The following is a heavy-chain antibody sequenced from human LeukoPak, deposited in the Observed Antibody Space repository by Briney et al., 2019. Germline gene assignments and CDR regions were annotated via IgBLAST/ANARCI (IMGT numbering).Heavy chain of an antibody. V-gene: IGHV3-48*01. CDR3: ATDRVVGATGGVDDDAFDI. Sequence: GGSLRLSCAASGFTFSSYSMNWVRQAPGKGLEWVSYISSSSSTIYYADSVKGRFTISRDNAKNSLYLQMNSLRAEDTAVNYCATDRVVGATGGVDDDAFDIWGQGTMVTVSS. CDR1: GFTFSSYS. J-gene: IGHJ3*02. CDR2: ISSSSSTI. D-gene: IGHD1-26*01.